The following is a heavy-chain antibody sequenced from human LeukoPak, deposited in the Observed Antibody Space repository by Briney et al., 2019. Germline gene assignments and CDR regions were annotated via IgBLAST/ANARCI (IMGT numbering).Heavy chain of an antibody. D-gene: IGHD6-13*01. CDR3: ARARDPNSGSWFSDS. J-gene: IGHJ5*01. V-gene: IGHV3-21*01. CDR2: ISSNGDYI. CDR1: GFAFSSYR. Sequence: GGSLRLSCAASGFAFSSYRMNWVRQAPGKGLEWVSSISSNGDYIYYADSVKGRFAMSRDNAKNSLYLQLSSLRAEDTAVYYCARARDPNSGSWFSDSWGHGTLVTVSS.